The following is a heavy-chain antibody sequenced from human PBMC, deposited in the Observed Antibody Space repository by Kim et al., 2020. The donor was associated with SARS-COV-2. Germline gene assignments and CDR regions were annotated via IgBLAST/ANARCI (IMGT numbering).Heavy chain of an antibody. CDR3: ARGGFDI. Sequence: GGSLRLSCEASGFTFSSYWMHWGRQVPGKGLVWVSHIFPDGRTTDYADSVKGRFTISRDNAKNMLYLQMNSLRADDTAVYYCARGGFDIWGKGTMVTVSS. J-gene: IGHJ3*02. CDR2: IFPDGRTT. V-gene: IGHV3-74*01. CDR1: GFTFSSYW. D-gene: IGHD1-26*01.